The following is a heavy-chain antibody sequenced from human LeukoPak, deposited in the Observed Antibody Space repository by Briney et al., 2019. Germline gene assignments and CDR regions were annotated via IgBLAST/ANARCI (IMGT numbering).Heavy chain of an antibody. Sequence: GGSLRLSCAASGFTFDDYAMHWVRQAPGKGLEWVSGISWNSGSIGYADSVKGRFIISRDNAKNSVYLQMNSLRVDDTGIYYCARRHSSVFEPWGQGTLVTVSS. CDR2: ISWNSGSI. CDR3: ARRHSSVFEP. V-gene: IGHV3-9*01. CDR1: GFTFDDYA. D-gene: IGHD3-22*01. J-gene: IGHJ5*02.